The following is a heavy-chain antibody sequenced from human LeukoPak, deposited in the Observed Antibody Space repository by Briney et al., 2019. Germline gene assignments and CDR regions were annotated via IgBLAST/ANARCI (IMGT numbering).Heavy chain of an antibody. CDR3: AKYIVATNSNLVAATRRYFDY. D-gene: IGHD2-15*01. CDR2: ISGSGGST. V-gene: IGHV3-23*01. CDR1: GFPFSSNS. Sequence: GGSLRLSCEASGFPFSSNSMSWVRQAPGKGLEWVSDISGSGGSTYYADSVKGRFTISRDNSKNTLYLQMNSLSAEDTAVYYCAKYIVATNSNLVAATRRYFDYWGQGTLVTVSS. J-gene: IGHJ4*02.